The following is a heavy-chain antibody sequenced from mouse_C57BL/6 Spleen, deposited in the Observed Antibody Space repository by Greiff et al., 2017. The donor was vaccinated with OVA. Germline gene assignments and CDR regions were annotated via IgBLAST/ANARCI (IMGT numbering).Heavy chain of an antibody. V-gene: IGHV1-19*01. Sequence: VQLQQSGPVLVKPGASVKMSCKASGYTFTDYYMNWVKQSPGKSLEWIGVINPYNGGTSYNQKFKGKATLTVDKSSSTAYMELNSLTSEDSAVYYCARGGYSNYNYAMDYWGQGTSVTVSS. CDR2: INPYNGGT. D-gene: IGHD2-5*01. J-gene: IGHJ4*01. CDR1: GYTFTDYY. CDR3: ARGGYSNYNYAMDY.